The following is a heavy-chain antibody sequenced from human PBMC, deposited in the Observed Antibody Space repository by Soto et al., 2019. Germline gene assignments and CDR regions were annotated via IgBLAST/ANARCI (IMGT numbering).Heavy chain of an antibody. D-gene: IGHD6-13*01. V-gene: IGHV4-59*01. Sequence: SETLSLTCTVSGGSISSYYWSWIRQPPGKGLEWIGYIYYSGSTNYNPSLKSRVTISVDTSKNQFSLKLSSVTAADTAVYYCARGRQQLVNQDAFDIWGQGTMVTVS. CDR1: GGSISSYY. CDR3: ARGRQQLVNQDAFDI. CDR2: IYYSGST. J-gene: IGHJ3*02.